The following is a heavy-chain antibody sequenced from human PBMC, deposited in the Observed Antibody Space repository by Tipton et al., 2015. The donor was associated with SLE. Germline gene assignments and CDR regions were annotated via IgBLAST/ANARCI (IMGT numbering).Heavy chain of an antibody. CDR1: GNIFTSYY. J-gene: IGHJ4*02. Sequence: QSGPEVKKSGASVKVSCKASGNIFTSYYIHWVRQAPGQGLEWVGMINPSGGTARYAQKFQGRVTMTTDTSTSTAYMELRSLRSDDTAVYYCALRWPDTWTTVYWGQGTLVTVSS. CDR2: INPSGGTA. CDR3: ALRWPDTWTTVY. D-gene: IGHD5-12*01. V-gene: IGHV1-46*01.